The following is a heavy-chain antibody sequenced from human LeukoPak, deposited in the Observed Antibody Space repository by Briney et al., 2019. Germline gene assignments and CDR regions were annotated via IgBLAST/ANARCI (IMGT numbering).Heavy chain of an antibody. CDR3: ARDLRVEDFWSGIYFDY. CDR1: GFTFSSYW. J-gene: IGHJ4*02. CDR2: IKQDGSEK. Sequence: PGGSLRLSCAASGFTFSSYWMSWVRRAPGKGLEWVANIKQDGSEKYYVDSVKGRFTISRDNAKDSLYLQMNSLRAEDTAVYYCARDLRVEDFWSGIYFDYWGQGTLVTVSS. D-gene: IGHD3-3*01. V-gene: IGHV3-7*01.